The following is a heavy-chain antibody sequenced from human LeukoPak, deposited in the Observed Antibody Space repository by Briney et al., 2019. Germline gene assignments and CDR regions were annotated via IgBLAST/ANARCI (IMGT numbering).Heavy chain of an antibody. Sequence: SETLSLTCAVYGGSFSGYYWSWIRQPPGKGLEWIGEINHSGSTNYNPSLKSRATISVDTSKNQFSLKLSSVTAADTAVYYCARVSWLTYYFDYWGQGTLVTVSS. V-gene: IGHV4-34*01. J-gene: IGHJ4*02. CDR1: GGSFSGYY. CDR2: INHSGST. D-gene: IGHD3-22*01. CDR3: ARVSWLTYYFDY.